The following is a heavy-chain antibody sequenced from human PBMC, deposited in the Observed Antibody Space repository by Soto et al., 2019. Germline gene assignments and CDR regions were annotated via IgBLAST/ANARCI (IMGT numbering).Heavy chain of an antibody. Sequence: PGGSLRLSCAASGFTFSSYAMSWVRQAPGKGLEWVSYISSSSSTIYYADSVKGRFTISRDNAKNSLYLQMNSLRDEDTAVYYCASLYYYDSSGYLNYFDYWGQGTLVTVSS. V-gene: IGHV3-48*02. D-gene: IGHD3-22*01. CDR1: GFTFSSYA. J-gene: IGHJ4*02. CDR2: ISSSSSTI. CDR3: ASLYYYDSSGYLNYFDY.